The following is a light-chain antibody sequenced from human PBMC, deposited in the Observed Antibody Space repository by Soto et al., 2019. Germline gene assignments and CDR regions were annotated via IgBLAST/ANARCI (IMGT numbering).Light chain of an antibody. CDR2: RVS. Sequence: DVVMTQSPLSLPVTLGQPASISCRSSQSLVHSDGNTYLNWFQQRPGQSPRRLIYRVSNRDSGVPDRFSGSGSGTDFTLKISRVEAEDVGVYYCMKGGHWPRTFGGGTKVEIK. CDR1: QSLVHSDGNTY. J-gene: IGKJ4*01. CDR3: MKGGHWPRT. V-gene: IGKV2-30*02.